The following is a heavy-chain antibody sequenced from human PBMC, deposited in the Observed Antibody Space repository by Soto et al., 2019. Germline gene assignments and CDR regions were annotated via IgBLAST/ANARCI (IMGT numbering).Heavy chain of an antibody. Sequence: PGGSLRLSCAAPGFTFSSYGMHWVRQAPGKGLEWVAVISYDGSNKYYADSVKGRFTISRDNSKNTLYLQMNSLRAEDTAVYYCAKEVPSAYYDFWSGYYKRAGMDVWGQGTTVTVSS. CDR3: AKEVPSAYYDFWSGYYKRAGMDV. CDR1: GFTFSSYG. D-gene: IGHD3-3*01. V-gene: IGHV3-30*18. CDR2: ISYDGSNK. J-gene: IGHJ6*02.